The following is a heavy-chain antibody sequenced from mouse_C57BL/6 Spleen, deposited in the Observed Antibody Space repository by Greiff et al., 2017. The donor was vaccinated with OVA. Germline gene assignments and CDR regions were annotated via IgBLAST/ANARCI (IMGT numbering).Heavy chain of an antibody. CDR3: ARWWDGYAMDY. CDR2: IYPSDSET. CDR1: GYTFTSYW. J-gene: IGHJ4*01. Sequence: QVQLQQPGAELVRPGSSVKLSCKASGYTFTSYWMDWVKQRPGQGLEWIGNIYPSDSETHYNQKFKDKATLTVDKSSSTAYMQRSSLTSEDSAVYYCARWWDGYAMDYWGQGTSVTVSS. D-gene: IGHD1-1*02. V-gene: IGHV1-61*01.